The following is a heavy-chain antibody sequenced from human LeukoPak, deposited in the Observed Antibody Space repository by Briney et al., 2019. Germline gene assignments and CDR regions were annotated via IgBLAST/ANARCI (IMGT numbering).Heavy chain of an antibody. V-gene: IGHV3-74*01. CDR2: INSDGTRT. D-gene: IGHD2-15*01. CDR1: GFSFDEYW. Sequence: GGSLRLSCVASGFSFDEYWMNWVRQPLGKGPVAISRINSDGTRTIYADAVRGRFIISRDNAKNSLYLQMNSLRAEDTALYHCARDGDCSGGSCYSAPYDYWRQGTLVTVSS. J-gene: IGHJ4*02. CDR3: ARDGDCSGGSCYSAPYDY.